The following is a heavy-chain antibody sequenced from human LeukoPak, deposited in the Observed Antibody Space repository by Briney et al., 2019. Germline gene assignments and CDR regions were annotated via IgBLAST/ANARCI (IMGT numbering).Heavy chain of an antibody. Sequence: PSETLSLTRSVSGASISSSRLYGGWVRQPPGKDLEWIASVDYTGETYYNPSLKSRVTMSVDTSMNQFSLKVTSVTAADTAVYYCARGWFGEGFDTWGQGAQVTASS. V-gene: IGHV4-39*07. CDR2: VDYTGET. CDR1: GASISSSRLY. J-gene: IGHJ5*02. D-gene: IGHD3-10*01. CDR3: ARGWFGEGFDT.